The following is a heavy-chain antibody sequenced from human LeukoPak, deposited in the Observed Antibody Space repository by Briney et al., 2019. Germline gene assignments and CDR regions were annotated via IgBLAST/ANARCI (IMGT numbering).Heavy chain of an antibody. CDR3: VRDRLGMGY. CDR1: GDTVSSNTAA. CDR2: KYNRSTWLR. J-gene: IGHJ4*02. D-gene: IGHD7-27*01. V-gene: IGHV6-1*01. Sequence: SQTLSLTCAISGDTVSSNTAAYNWLRLSPSRGLEWLGRKYNRSTWLRDYAPYVRGRITVSPDTCKNQFSLQLNSVAPEDTAVYYCVRDRLGMGYWGQGTPVTVSS.